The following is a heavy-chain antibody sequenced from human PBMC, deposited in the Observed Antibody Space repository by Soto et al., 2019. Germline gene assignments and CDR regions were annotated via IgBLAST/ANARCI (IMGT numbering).Heavy chain of an antibody. CDR2: IRSKAYGGTT. D-gene: IGHD2-8*01. Sequence: GGSLRLSCTASGFTFGDYAMSWFRQAPGKGLEWVGFIRSKAYGGTTEYAASVKGRFTISRDDSKSIAYLQMNSLKTEDTAVYYCTRDHCTNGVCHFDYWGQGTLVTVSS. CDR1: GFTFGDYA. J-gene: IGHJ4*02. V-gene: IGHV3-49*03. CDR3: TRDHCTNGVCHFDY.